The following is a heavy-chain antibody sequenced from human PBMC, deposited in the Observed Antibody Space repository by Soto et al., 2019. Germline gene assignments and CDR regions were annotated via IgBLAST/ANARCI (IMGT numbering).Heavy chain of an antibody. V-gene: IGHV3-23*01. CDR1: GFTFSSYA. CDR3: AKGKGYCTSTSCYTGLFFDI. Sequence: PGGSLRLSCAASGFTFSSYAMSWVRQAPGKGLEWVSAISGSGGGTYYADSVKGRFTISRDNSKNTLFLQMNSLRAEDTAVYYCAKGKGYCTSTSCYTGLFFDIWGQGTMVTVSS. J-gene: IGHJ3*02. CDR2: ISGSGGGT. D-gene: IGHD2-2*02.